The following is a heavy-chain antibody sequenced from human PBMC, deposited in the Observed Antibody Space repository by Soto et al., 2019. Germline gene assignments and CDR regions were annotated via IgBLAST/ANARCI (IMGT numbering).Heavy chain of an antibody. CDR1: GFTFSSYG. D-gene: IGHD5-18*01. CDR3: ARDRGYRNYYYYYGMDV. J-gene: IGHJ6*02. Sequence: GGSLRLSCAASGFTFSSYGMHWVRQAPGKGLEWVAVIWYDGSNKYYADSVKGRFTISRDNSKNTLYLQMNSLRAEDTAVYYCARDRGYRNYYYYYGMDVWGQGTTVTVSS. V-gene: IGHV3-33*01. CDR2: IWYDGSNK.